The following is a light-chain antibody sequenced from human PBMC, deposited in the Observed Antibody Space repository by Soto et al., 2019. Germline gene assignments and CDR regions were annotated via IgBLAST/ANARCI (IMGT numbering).Light chain of an antibody. CDR3: QQKRA. Sequence: DIQMTQSPSTLSASVGDRVTITCRASQSFSSDLAWYQQKPGKAPTLLISDVSNLQSGIPSRFSGSGSGTEFTLSISSLQPDDFGTYYCQQKRAFGQGTKWIS. CDR1: QSFSSD. J-gene: IGKJ1*01. V-gene: IGKV1-5*01. CDR2: DVS.